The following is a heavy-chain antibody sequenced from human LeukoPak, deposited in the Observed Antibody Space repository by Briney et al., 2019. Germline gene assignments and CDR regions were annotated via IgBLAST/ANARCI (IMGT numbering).Heavy chain of an antibody. Sequence: RGSLRLSCVAPGFSLSSYAMCSVRQAPRKGLWWVSPIIGSGGSTYYADSVKGRFTISRDNSKNTLYLQMNSLRAEDTAVYYCAKDTLTTRGYFDYWGQGTLVTVSS. CDR3: AKDTLTTRGYFDY. V-gene: IGHV3-23*01. CDR1: GFSLSSYA. J-gene: IGHJ4*02. D-gene: IGHD4-17*01. CDR2: IIGSGGST.